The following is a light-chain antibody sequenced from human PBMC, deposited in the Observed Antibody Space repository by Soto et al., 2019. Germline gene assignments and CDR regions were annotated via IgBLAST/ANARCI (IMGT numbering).Light chain of an antibody. Sequence: EIVLTQSPGTLSLSPGERSTLSCRVIQSVTSSYLAWYQQKPGQAPRLLIYGASSRATGIPDRFTGSGSETSFTLTISRLEPEDFALYYCQHYQSGHPITFGQGTRLEIK. CDR1: QSVTSSY. J-gene: IGKJ5*01. CDR3: QHYQSGHPIT. V-gene: IGKV3-20*01. CDR2: GAS.